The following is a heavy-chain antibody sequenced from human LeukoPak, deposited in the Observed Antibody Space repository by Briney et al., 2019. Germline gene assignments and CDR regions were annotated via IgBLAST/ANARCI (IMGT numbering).Heavy chain of an antibody. V-gene: IGHV4-59*01. Sequence: SETLSLTCTVSGDSISSYYWSWLRQPPGKRLEWIGYVSNIETTNYNPSLKSRVTISVDTSKNQFSLRLNSVTAADTAVYYCARPPHYYDTSGYSVWGQRTLVTVSS. CDR3: ARPPHYYDTSGYSV. J-gene: IGHJ4*02. CDR2: VSNIETT. CDR1: GDSISSYY. D-gene: IGHD3-22*01.